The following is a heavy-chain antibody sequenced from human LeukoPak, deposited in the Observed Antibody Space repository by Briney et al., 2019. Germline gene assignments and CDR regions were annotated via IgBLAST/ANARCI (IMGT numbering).Heavy chain of an antibody. CDR2: ISSDGNDT. CDR3: ATKGIRGNSGDDYDD. D-gene: IGHD5-12*01. J-gene: IGHJ4*02. CDR1: GVTFSTHG. V-gene: IGHV3-30*03. Sequence: QPGGTLRLSCAASGVTFSTHGMHWVRQAPAKGLEWVALISSDGNDTLYGDSVKGRFTISRDDSKSTLYLQMNSLRAEDTAVYYCATKGIRGNSGDDYDDWGQGTLVTVSS.